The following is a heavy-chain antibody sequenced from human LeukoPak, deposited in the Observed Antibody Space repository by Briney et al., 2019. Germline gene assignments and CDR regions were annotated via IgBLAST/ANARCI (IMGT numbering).Heavy chain of an antibody. J-gene: IGHJ4*02. CDR1: GFTFSSYA. Sequence: GGSLRLSCAASGFTFSSYAMSWVRQAPGRGLEWGSAISGSGGSTYYADSVKGRFTISRDNSKNALYLQMNSLRAEDTAVYYCASGYGGNSRGGYFDYWGQGTLVTVSS. V-gene: IGHV3-23*01. CDR3: ASGYGGNSRGGYFDY. CDR2: ISGSGGST. D-gene: IGHD4-23*01.